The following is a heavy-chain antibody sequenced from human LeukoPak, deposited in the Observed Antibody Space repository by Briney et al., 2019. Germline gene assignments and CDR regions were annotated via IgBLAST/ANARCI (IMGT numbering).Heavy chain of an antibody. D-gene: IGHD4-23*01. V-gene: IGHV3-48*03. CDR2: ISSSGSTI. J-gene: IGHJ2*01. Sequence: GGSLRLSCAASGFTFSSYEMNWVRQAPGKGLEWVSYISSSGSTIYYADSVKGRFTISRDNAKNSLYLQMNSLRAEDTAVYYCARRVVNNRNWYFNLWGRGTLVTVSS. CDR1: GFTFSSYE. CDR3: ARRVVNNRNWYFNL.